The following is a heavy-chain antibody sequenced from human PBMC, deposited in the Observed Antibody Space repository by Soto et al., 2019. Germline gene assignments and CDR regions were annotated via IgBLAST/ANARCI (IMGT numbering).Heavy chain of an antibody. CDR3: ARASYYDSSGYYLFDY. J-gene: IGHJ4*02. CDR1: GFTFSSYG. D-gene: IGHD3-22*01. Sequence: PGGSLRLSCAASGFTFSSYGIHWVRQAPGKGLEWVAVISHDGSKTNYADSVKGRFTISRDNSKNTLYLQMNSLRAEDTAVYYCARASYYDSSGYYLFDYWGQGTLVTVSS. V-gene: IGHV3-30*03. CDR2: ISHDGSKT.